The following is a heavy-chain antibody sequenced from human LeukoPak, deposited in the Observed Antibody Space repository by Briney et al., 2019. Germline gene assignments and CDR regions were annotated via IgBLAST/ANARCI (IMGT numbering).Heavy chain of an antibody. CDR1: GATYNAYY. CDR3: AVGITILGVAASFDS. J-gene: IGHJ4*02. CDR2: IDHRGTA. Sequence: SETLSLTCAVYGATYNAYYWSWIRQPPGKGLEWIGDIDHRGTATYNPSLKSRLTISADASKNQFSLKLNSVTDADTAVYYCAVGITILGVAASFDSWGQGNLVIVSP. D-gene: IGHD3-3*01. V-gene: IGHV4-34*08.